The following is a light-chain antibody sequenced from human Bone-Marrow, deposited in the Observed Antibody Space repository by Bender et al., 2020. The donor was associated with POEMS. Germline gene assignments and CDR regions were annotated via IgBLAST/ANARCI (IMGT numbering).Light chain of an antibody. CDR1: SSDVRTYDL. J-gene: IGLJ1*01. Sequence: QSALTQPASVSGSPGQSITISCTGTSSDVRTYDLVSWYQQNPGKAPKLMIYEGTKRPSGVSNRFSGSKFGNTASLTISGLQAEDEGDYYCCSYAGDSTYVFGTGTKVTVL. CDR2: EGT. CDR3: CSYAGDSTYV. V-gene: IGLV2-23*01.